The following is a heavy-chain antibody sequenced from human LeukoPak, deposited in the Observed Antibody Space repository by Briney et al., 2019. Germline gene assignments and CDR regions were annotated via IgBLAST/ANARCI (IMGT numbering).Heavy chain of an antibody. Sequence: PGGSLRLSCEASGFTFSSYAMHWVRQAPGKGLEWVAVISYDGSNKYYADSVKGRFTISRDNSKNTLYLQMNSLRAEDTAVYYCARDRGYNWFDPWGQGTLVTVSS. J-gene: IGHJ5*02. V-gene: IGHV3-30*04. CDR3: ARDRGYNWFDP. D-gene: IGHD3-10*01. CDR2: ISYDGSNK. CDR1: GFTFSSYA.